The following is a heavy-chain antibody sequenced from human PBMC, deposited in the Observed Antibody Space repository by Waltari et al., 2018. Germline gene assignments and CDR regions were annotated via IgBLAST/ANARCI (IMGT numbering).Heavy chain of an antibody. Sequence: QVQLQESGPGLVKPSGTLSLTCAVSGGSISSSNWWSWVRQPPGKGLEWIGEIYHIGCTNYNPSLKVRVTISVDKSKTQFSLKLSSVTAADTAVYYCARAVRGSGWYTWDYWGQGTLVTVSS. CDR2: IYHIGCT. D-gene: IGHD6-19*01. CDR3: ARAVRGSGWYTWDY. CDR1: GGSISSSNW. V-gene: IGHV4-4*02. J-gene: IGHJ4*02.